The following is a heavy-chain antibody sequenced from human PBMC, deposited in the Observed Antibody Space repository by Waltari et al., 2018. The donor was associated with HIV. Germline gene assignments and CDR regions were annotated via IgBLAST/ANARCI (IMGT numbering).Heavy chain of an antibody. CDR2: ISYDGDQ. D-gene: IGHD1-26*01. J-gene: IGHJ6*02. Sequence: HWVRQAPGKGLEWVAVISYDGDQYYADSVKGRFTISRDNSKKSLFLQMSSLRPEDSAVYYCAKVAGRSGSYSHYYYGMDVWGQGTTVTVS. V-gene: IGHV3-30*18. CDR3: AKVAGRSGSYSHYYYGMDV.